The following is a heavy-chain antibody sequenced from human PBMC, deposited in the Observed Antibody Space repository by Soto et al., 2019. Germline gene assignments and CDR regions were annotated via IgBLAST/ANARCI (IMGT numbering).Heavy chain of an antibody. CDR1: GFTFSNYA. CDR2: ISGSGGRS. CDR3: AKAYFVWSSEQPYYFDY. D-gene: IGHD3-16*01. Sequence: EVQLLDSGGGLVQPGGSLRLSCAASGFTFSNYAMTWVRQGPGKGLEWVSGISGSGGRSYYADSVTGRFTISRDNSKSTLDLQMNSLRAEDTAVYYCAKAYFVWSSEQPYYFDYWGQGTLVTVSS. J-gene: IGHJ4*02. V-gene: IGHV3-23*01.